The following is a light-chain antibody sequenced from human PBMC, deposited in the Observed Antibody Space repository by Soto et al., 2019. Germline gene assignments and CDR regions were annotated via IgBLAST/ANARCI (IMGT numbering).Light chain of an antibody. CDR3: KQLNNYPLT. CDR2: GAS. Sequence: DIQLTQSPSFLSASAGDRVTITCRASQGISSYLAWYQQKPGKAPKLLIYGASTLQSGVPSRFSGSGSGTEFTLTISLQPEDFATYYCKQLNNYPLTFGGGTKVEIK. V-gene: IGKV1-9*01. CDR1: QGISSY. J-gene: IGKJ4*01.